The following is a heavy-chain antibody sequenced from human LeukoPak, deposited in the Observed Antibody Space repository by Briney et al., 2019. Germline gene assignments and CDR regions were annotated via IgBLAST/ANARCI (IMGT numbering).Heavy chain of an antibody. D-gene: IGHD6-13*01. CDR2: ISSSSSYI. V-gene: IGHV3-21*01. J-gene: IGHJ6*02. Sequence: GGSLRLSCAASGFTFSSYSRNWVRQAPGKGLEWVSSISSSSSYIYYADSVKGRFTISRDNAKNSLYLQMNSLRAEDTAVYYCAKAIHPIAANSYYYYGMDVWGQGTTVTVSS. CDR3: AKAIHPIAANSYYYYGMDV. CDR1: GFTFSSYS.